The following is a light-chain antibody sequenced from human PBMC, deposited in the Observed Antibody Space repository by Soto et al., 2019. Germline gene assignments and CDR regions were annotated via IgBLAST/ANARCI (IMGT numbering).Light chain of an antibody. CDR1: SSDVGGYNY. J-gene: IGLJ3*02. V-gene: IGLV2-14*01. Sequence: QSALTQPASVSGSPGQSITISCTGTSSDVGGYNYVSWYQQHPGKAPKLMIFEVTNRPSGVSNRFSGSKSGNTASLTISGLQSEDEDDYYCSSYTSSSTSRVFGGGTKVTVL. CDR3: SSYTSSSTSRV. CDR2: EVT.